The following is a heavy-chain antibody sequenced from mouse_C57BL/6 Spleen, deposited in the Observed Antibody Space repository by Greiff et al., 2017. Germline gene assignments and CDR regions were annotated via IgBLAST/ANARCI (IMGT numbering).Heavy chain of an antibody. Sequence: EVMLVESGGGLVKPGGSLKLSCAASGFTFSDYGMHWVRQAPEKGLEWVAYISSGSSTLYYADTVKGRFTISRDNAKITLFLQMTSLRSEDTAMYYCARKRTGYAMDDWGQGTSVTVSS. V-gene: IGHV5-17*01. J-gene: IGHJ4*01. CDR1: GFTFSDYG. CDR2: ISSGSSTL. CDR3: ARKRTGYAMDD.